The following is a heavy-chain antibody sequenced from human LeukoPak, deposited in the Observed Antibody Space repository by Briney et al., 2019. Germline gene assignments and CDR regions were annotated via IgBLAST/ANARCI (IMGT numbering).Heavy chain of an antibody. J-gene: IGHJ4*02. V-gene: IGHV3-11*01. CDR2: ISSCGSTI. Sequence: PGGPLRLSCAASGFAFSDYYMSWIREAPGKGLVGVSYISSCGSTIYYADSVKGRFTISRDNAKNSLYLQMNSLRAEDTAVQSCARSGSAASSGGYWGQGTLVTVSS. CDR3: ARSGSAASSGGY. CDR1: GFAFSDYY. D-gene: IGHD6-25*01.